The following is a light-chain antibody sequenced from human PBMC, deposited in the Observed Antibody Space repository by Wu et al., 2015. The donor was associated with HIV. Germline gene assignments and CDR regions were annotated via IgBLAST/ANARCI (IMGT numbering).Light chain of an antibody. V-gene: IGKV3-15*01. CDR1: QSVSSN. CDR3: QQYNNWPRGT. J-gene: IGKJ1*01. CDR2: GAS. Sequence: EIVMMQSPATLSVSPGERATLSCRASQSVSSNLAWYQQKPGQAPRLLIYGASTRATGIPARFSGSGSGTEFTLTISSLQSEDFAVYYCQQYNNWPRGTFGQGTKGGNQT.